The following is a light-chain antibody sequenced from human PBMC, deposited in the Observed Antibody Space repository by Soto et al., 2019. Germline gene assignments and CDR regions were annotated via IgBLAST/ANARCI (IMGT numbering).Light chain of an antibody. V-gene: IGLV1-51*01. CDR2: DNN. J-gene: IGLJ3*02. Sequence: QSVLTQPPSVSAAPGQKVTISCSGGSSNIGKFYVSWYQHLPETAPKLLIYDNNQRPSGIPDRFSGPKSGTSFTRAIPGLRTGDAADYYCVVWDSDLRALVFGGGTKLTVL. CDR3: VVWDSDLRALV. CDR1: SSNIGKFY.